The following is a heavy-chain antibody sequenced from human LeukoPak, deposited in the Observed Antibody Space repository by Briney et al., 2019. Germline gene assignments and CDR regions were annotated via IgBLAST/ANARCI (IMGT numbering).Heavy chain of an antibody. Sequence: GGSLRLTCAASGFTFSSYEMNWVRQAPGKGLEWVSYISSSGSTKYYADSVKGRFTISRDNALNSLYLQMSSLRAEDTAVYYCATLRPRQQLVVDHWGQGTLVTVSS. D-gene: IGHD6-13*01. CDR2: ISSSGSTK. CDR1: GFTFSSYE. V-gene: IGHV3-48*03. CDR3: ATLRPRQQLVVDH. J-gene: IGHJ4*02.